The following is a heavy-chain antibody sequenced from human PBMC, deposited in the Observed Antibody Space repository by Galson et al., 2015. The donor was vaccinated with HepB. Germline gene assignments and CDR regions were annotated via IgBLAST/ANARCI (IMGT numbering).Heavy chain of an antibody. CDR2: ISGSGGST. CDR1: GFTFSSYA. CDR3: VKVANVDIVATMADY. D-gene: IGHD5-12*01. V-gene: IGHV3-23*01. J-gene: IGHJ4*02. Sequence: SLRLSCAASGFTFSSYAMSWVRQAPGKGLEWVSAISGSGGSTYYADSVKGRFTISRDNSKNTLYLQMSSLRAEDTAVYYCVKVANVDIVATMADYWGQGTLVTVSS.